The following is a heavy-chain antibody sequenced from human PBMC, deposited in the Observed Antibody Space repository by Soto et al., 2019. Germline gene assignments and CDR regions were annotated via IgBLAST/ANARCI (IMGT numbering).Heavy chain of an antibody. CDR2: ITGGGHT. Sequence: EVQVLESGGGLVQPGGSLRLSCSASGFTFNDINWVRQAPGKGLEWISRITGGGHTDYVDSVKGRFTISRDNSKNTGYLQMNSLRVDDTAVYYCVKDRSGWGSFEIWGQGIVVTVSS. CDR1: GFTFND. CDR3: VKDRSGWGSFEI. J-gene: IGHJ3*02. D-gene: IGHD3-16*01. V-gene: IGHV3-23*01.